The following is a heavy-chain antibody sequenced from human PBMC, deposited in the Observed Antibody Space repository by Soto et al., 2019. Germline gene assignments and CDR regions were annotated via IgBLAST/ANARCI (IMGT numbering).Heavy chain of an antibody. CDR2: IYYIGST. D-gene: IGHD2-15*01. Sequence: PSETLSLTCTVSGGSISSGSYYWTWIRQHPGKGLEWIGYIYYIGSTYYNPSLRSRITISQDTSKNQFSLKMSSVTAADTALYFCARGKGYCIVGSCPTTNLFDPWGQRSLVTGSS. J-gene: IGHJ5*02. V-gene: IGHV4-31*03. CDR1: GGSISSGSYY. CDR3: ARGKGYCIVGSCPTTNLFDP.